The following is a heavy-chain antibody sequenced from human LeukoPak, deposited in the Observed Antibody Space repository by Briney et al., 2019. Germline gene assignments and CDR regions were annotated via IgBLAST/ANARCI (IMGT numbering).Heavy chain of an antibody. J-gene: IGHJ4*02. Sequence: GGSLRLSCAASGFTFSNYAMSWVRQAPGKGLEWVSAISGSSGSTYYADSVKGRFTISRDNSKNTLYLQMNSLRAEDTAVYYCAEHAYCGGDCYYPYYFDYWGQGTLVTVSS. CDR3: AEHAYCGGDCYYPYYFDY. V-gene: IGHV3-23*01. D-gene: IGHD2-21*02. CDR2: ISGSSGST. CDR1: GFTFSNYA.